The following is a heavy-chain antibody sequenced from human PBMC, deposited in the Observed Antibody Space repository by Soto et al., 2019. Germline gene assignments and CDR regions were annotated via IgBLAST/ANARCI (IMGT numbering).Heavy chain of an antibody. CDR2: ISYDGSNK. CDR1: GFTFSSYG. D-gene: IGHD6-19*01. J-gene: IGHJ6*02. Sequence: GGSLRLSCAASGFTFSSYGMHWVRQAPGKGLEWVAVISYDGSNKYYADSVKGRFTISRDNSKNTLYLQMNSLRAEDTAVYYCAKAGVGSGRNGMDVWGQGTTVTVSS. V-gene: IGHV3-30*18. CDR3: AKAGVGSGRNGMDV.